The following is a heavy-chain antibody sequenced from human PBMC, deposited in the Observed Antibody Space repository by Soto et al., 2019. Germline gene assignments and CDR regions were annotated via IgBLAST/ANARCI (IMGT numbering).Heavy chain of an antibody. J-gene: IGHJ4*02. Sequence: SETLSLTCSVSSGSFSTYYWSWIRQPPGKGLEWIGYIYNSGSTNYNPSLKSRVTISVDTSKNQFSLKLSSVTAADTAVYYCARGSTGYSSSWYRYWGQGTLVTVSS. D-gene: IGHD6-13*01. CDR2: IYNSGST. V-gene: IGHV4-59*08. CDR1: SGSFSTYY. CDR3: ARGSTGYSSSWYRY.